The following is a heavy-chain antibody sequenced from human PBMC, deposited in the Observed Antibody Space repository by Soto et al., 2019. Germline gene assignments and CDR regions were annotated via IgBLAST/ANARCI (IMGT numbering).Heavy chain of an antibody. CDR1: GYSFTSYW. CDR3: ARRMVDNSNDYYYGMDV. J-gene: IGHJ6*02. D-gene: IGHD4-4*01. CDR2: IDPSDSYT. Sequence: SLKLSCKGSGYSFTSYWISWVRQMPGKGLEWMGRIDPSDSYTNYSPSFQGHVTISADKSISTAYLQWRSLKASDTAMYYCARRMVDNSNDYYYGMDVWGQGTTVTVS. V-gene: IGHV5-10-1*01.